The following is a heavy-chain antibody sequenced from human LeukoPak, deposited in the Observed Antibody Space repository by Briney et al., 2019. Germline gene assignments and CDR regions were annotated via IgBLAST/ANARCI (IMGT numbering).Heavy chain of an antibody. D-gene: IGHD6-19*01. Sequence: ASVKVSCKASGYTFTSYDINWVRQATGQGLEWMGWMNPNSGNTGYAQKFQGRVTMTRNTSISTAYMELSSLRSEDTAVYYCARGLRGTAVADIDYWGQGTLVTVSS. V-gene: IGHV1-8*01. J-gene: IGHJ4*02. CDR2: MNPNSGNT. CDR1: GYTFTSYD. CDR3: ARGLRGTAVADIDY.